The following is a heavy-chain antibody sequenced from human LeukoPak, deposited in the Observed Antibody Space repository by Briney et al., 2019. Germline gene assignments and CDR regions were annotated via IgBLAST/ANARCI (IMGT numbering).Heavy chain of an antibody. D-gene: IGHD4-17*01. V-gene: IGHV3-23*01. J-gene: IGHJ5*02. Sequence: GGSLRLSCAASGFSLSTYAMSWVRQAPGKGPEWVSAISGAGGRTYYADSVKGRFTISRDNSKNTLYLQMDSLRAEDTAVYYCAKDRAENGDRLRFDPWGQGTLVTVSS. CDR1: GFSLSTYA. CDR3: AKDRAENGDRLRFDP. CDR2: ISGAGGRT.